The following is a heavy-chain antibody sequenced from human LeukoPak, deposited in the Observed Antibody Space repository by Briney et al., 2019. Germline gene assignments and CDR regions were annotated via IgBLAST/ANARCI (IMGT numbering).Heavy chain of an antibody. V-gene: IGHV3-48*03. CDR3: ARGPLLGGLSN. J-gene: IGHJ4*02. D-gene: IGHD4-23*01. CDR2: ISSSDRTT. Sequence: GGPLRLSCAPSGFTFSSYEMNWLRQAPGKGPEWALDISSSDRTTRYADSVKDRFTISRDRAKNSPHLQMNSLRAEETAVYYCARGPLLGGLSNWGQGTLVTVSS. CDR1: GFTFSSYE.